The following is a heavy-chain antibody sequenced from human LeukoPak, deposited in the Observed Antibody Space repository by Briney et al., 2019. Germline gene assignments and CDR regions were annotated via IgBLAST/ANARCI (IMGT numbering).Heavy chain of an antibody. Sequence: SETLSLTCTVSGGSISSYYWSWIRQPPGKGLEWFGYIYYSGSTNYNPTLKSRVTISVDTSKNQLSLKLSSVTAADTAVYYCASRVTSRRPFDYWGQGTLVTVSS. D-gene: IGHD4-23*01. V-gene: IGHV4-59*01. CDR2: IYYSGST. J-gene: IGHJ4*02. CDR1: GGSISSYY. CDR3: ASRVTSRRPFDY.